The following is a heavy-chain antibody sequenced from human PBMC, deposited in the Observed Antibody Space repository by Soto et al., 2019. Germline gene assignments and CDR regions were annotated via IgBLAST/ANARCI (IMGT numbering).Heavy chain of an antibody. J-gene: IGHJ3*02. D-gene: IGHD5-12*01. CDR1: GGTFSSYT. Sequence: SVKVSCKASGGTFSSYTISWVRQAPGQGLEWMGRIIPILGIANYAQKFQGRVTITADKSTSTAYMELSSLRSEDTAVYYCARGISGYEYDAFDIWGQGTMVTVSS. V-gene: IGHV1-69*02. CDR3: ARGISGYEYDAFDI. CDR2: IIPILGIA.